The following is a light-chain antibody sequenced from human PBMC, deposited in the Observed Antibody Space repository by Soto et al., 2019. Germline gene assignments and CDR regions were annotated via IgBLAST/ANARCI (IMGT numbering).Light chain of an antibody. Sequence: EIVLTQSPANLSLSPGERATLSCRASQSVSSSLAWYQQKPGQAPRLLIFDASNRATGIPARFSGSGSGTDFTLTISSLEPEDFAVYYCQQRSNWPITFGQGTRLE. CDR3: QQRSNWPIT. CDR1: QSVSSS. J-gene: IGKJ5*01. CDR2: DAS. V-gene: IGKV3-11*01.